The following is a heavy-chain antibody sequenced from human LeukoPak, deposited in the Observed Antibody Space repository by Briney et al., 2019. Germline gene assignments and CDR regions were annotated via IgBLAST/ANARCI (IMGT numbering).Heavy chain of an antibody. Sequence: PSETLSLTCAVYGGSFSGYYWSWIRQPPGKGLEWIGEINHSGSTNYNPSLKSRVTISVDTSKNQFSLKLSSVTAADTAVYYCARPGERWLQLYYFDYWGQGTLVTVSS. J-gene: IGHJ4*02. V-gene: IGHV4-34*01. CDR3: ARPGERWLQLYYFDY. D-gene: IGHD5-24*01. CDR1: GGSFSGYY. CDR2: INHSGST.